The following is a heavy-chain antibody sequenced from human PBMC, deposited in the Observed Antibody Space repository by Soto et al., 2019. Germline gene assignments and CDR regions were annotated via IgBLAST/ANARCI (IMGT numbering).Heavy chain of an antibody. V-gene: IGHV3-53*01. D-gene: IGHD3-10*01. J-gene: IGHJ6*02. CDR1: VFTLSRNY. Sequence: GWSLRVSCAASVFTLSRNYMSWVRQAPGKGLEWVSVIYSGGSTYYADSVKGRFTISRDNSKTTLYLQMNSLRAENTAVYYCARASITMVRGVILDVWGQGTTVTVS. CDR3: ARASITMVRGVILDV. CDR2: IYSGGST.